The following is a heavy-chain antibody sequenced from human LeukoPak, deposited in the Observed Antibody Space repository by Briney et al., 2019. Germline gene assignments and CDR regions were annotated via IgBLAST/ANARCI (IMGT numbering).Heavy chain of an antibody. V-gene: IGHV1-3*01. CDR2: INAGNGNT. CDR3: ATSDTNGITMIVVPMGY. D-gene: IGHD3-22*01. CDR1: GYTFTSYA. Sequence: ASVKVSCKASGYTFTSYAMHWVRQAPGQRLEWMGWINAGNGNTKYSQKFQGRVTMTEDTSTDTAYMELSSLRSEDTAVYYCATSDTNGITMIVVPMGYWGQGTLVTVSS. J-gene: IGHJ4*02.